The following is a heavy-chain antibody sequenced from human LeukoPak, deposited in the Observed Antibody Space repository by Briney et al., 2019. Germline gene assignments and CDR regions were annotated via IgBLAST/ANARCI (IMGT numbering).Heavy chain of an antibody. V-gene: IGHV3-23*01. D-gene: IGHD3-10*01. CDR1: GFTFSSYT. Sequence: GGSLRLSCAASGFTFSSYTMSWVRQAPGKGLEWVSAISRTSEYTYHADSVKGRFTISRDNSKNTLYLQMNSLRAEDTAMYYCAKGSSAGRPYYFDYWGQGTLVTVSS. CDR3: AKGSSAGRPYYFDY. CDR2: ISRTSEYT. J-gene: IGHJ4*02.